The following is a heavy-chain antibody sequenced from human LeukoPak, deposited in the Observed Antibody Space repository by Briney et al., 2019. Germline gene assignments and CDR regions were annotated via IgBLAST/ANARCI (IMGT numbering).Heavy chain of an antibody. CDR2: INWNGDNT. V-gene: IGHV3-20*04. CDR1: GFFFSNYW. CDR3: ARETRSAFDV. J-gene: IGHJ3*01. Sequence: GGSLRLSCAASGFFFSNYWMSWVRQAPGKGLEWVSIINWNGDNTAYADSVKGRFTISRDNAKNSLYLQMSSLRAEDTALYYCARETRSAFDVLGQGTLVTVS.